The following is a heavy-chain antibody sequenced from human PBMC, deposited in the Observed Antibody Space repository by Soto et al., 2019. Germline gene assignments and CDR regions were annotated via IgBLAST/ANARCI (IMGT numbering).Heavy chain of an antibody. CDR1: GGSISSYF. Sequence: QVQLQESGPRLVKPSETLSLTCTVSGGSISSYFWSWIRQPPGEGLEWIGYIFYSGTTNNSPSLKSRVTMSLGTAKNQFSLNLTSVTAADTAVYYCARGRGGTYDAFDIWGQGTMVTVSS. CDR3: ARGRGGTYDAFDI. V-gene: IGHV4-59*01. CDR2: IFYSGTT. D-gene: IGHD1-26*01. J-gene: IGHJ3*02.